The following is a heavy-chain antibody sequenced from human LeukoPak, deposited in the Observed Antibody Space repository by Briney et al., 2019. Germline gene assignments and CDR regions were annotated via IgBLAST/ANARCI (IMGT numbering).Heavy chain of an antibody. J-gene: IGHJ3*02. CDR2: IHYSGST. CDR3: ARHQRGKSDAFDI. V-gene: IGHV4-59*01. Sequence: SETLSLTCTVSGGSISSYYWSWIRQPPGKGLEWIGYIHYSGSTHYNPSLKSRVTISVDTSKNQFSLKLSSVTAADTAVYYCARHQRGKSDAFDIWGQGTMVTVSS. D-gene: IGHD4-23*01. CDR1: GGSISSYY.